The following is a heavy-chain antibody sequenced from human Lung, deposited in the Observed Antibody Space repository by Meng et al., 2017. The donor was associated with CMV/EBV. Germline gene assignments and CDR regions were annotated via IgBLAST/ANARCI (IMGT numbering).Heavy chain of an antibody. CDR2: IYYSGST. V-gene: IGHV4-59*01. CDR1: GGSISSYY. D-gene: IGHD2-21*01. CDR3: ARDRRPHSNTWFDP. J-gene: IGHJ5*02. Sequence: SXTXSLXCTASGGSISSYYWSWIRQPPGKGLEWIGYIYYSGSTIYNASLKSRVTTSVDTSNNVFSQKLSTVTAAETAIYYCARDRRPHSNTWFDPWGQGSLVTVSA.